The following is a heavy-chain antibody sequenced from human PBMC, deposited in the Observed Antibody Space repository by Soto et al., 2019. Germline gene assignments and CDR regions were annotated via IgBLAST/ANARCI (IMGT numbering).Heavy chain of an antibody. Sequence: QVQLQESGPGLVKPSQTLSLTCTVSGGSISSGDYYWSWIRQPPGKGLEWIGYIYYSGSTYYNPSRKSRVTXLVXTXRNQCSLKLSSVAAADTAVYYCARATSGSYRDGMDVWGHGTTVTVSS. CDR3: ARATSGSYRDGMDV. J-gene: IGHJ6*02. V-gene: IGHV4-30-4*01. D-gene: IGHD1-26*01. CDR2: IYYSGST. CDR1: GGSISSGDYY.